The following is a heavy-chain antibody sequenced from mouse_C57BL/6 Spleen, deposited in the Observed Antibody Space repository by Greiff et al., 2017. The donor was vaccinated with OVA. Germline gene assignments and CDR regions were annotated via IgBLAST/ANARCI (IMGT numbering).Heavy chain of an antibody. V-gene: IGHV5-17*01. D-gene: IGHD2-3*01. CDR2: ISSGSSTI. CDR3: ARPIYDGYYYFDY. J-gene: IGHJ2*01. Sequence: EVMLVESGGGLVKPGGSLKLSCAASGFTFSDYGMHWVRQAPEKGLEWVAYISSGSSTIYYADTVKGRFTISRDNAKNTLFLQMTSLRSEDTAMYYCARPIYDGYYYFDYWGQGTTLTVSS. CDR1: GFTFSDYG.